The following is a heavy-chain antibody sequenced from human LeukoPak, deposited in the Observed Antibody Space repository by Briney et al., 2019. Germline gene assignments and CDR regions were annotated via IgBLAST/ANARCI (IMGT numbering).Heavy chain of an antibody. J-gene: IGHJ4*02. CDR2: IYDSGST. V-gene: IGHV4-59*12. D-gene: IGHD5-12*01. Sequence: KPSETLSLTCTVSGGSISIYYWSWIRQPPGKGLEWIGYIYDSGSTNYNPSLKSRVTISVDTSKNQFSLKLSSVTAADTAVYYCARAASGYSGYEIDYWGQGTLVTVSS. CDR1: GGSISIYY. CDR3: ARAASGYSGYEIDY.